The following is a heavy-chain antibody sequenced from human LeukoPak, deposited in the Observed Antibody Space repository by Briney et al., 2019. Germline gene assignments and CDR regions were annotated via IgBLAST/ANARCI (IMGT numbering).Heavy chain of an antibody. CDR3: AKGIAVAGTGGWFDP. V-gene: IGHV3-23*01. CDR1: GFTFSSYS. D-gene: IGHD6-19*01. CDR2: ISGSGGST. Sequence: PGGSLRLSCAASGFTFSSYSMNWVRQAPGKGLEWVSAISGSGGSTYYADSVKGRFTISRDNSKNTLYLQMNSLRAEDTAVYYCAKGIAVAGTGGWFDPWGQGTLVTVSS. J-gene: IGHJ5*02.